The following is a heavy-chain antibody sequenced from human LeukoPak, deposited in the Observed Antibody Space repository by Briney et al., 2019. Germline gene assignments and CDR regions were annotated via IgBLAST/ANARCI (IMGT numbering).Heavy chain of an antibody. CDR2: IIPILGIA. Sequence: GASVKVSCKASGGTFSSYAISWVRQAPGQGLEWMGRIIPILGIANYAQKFQGRVTITADKSTSTAYMELSSLRSEDRAVYYCARYYYDSSGYVYYYGMDVWGQGTTVTVSS. CDR3: ARYYYDSSGYVYYYGMDV. CDR1: GGTFSSYA. D-gene: IGHD3-22*01. V-gene: IGHV1-69*04. J-gene: IGHJ6*02.